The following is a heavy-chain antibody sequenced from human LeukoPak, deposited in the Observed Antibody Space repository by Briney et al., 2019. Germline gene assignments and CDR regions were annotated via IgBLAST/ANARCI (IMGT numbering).Heavy chain of an antibody. D-gene: IGHD3-22*01. CDR2: MNPNSGST. J-gene: IGHJ6*02. CDR1: GYTFTSYD. V-gene: IGHV1-8*01. CDR3: ARGAYYDSSGPRMDV. Sequence: GASVKVSCKASGYTFTSYDINWVRQATGQGLEWMGWMNPNSGSTGYAQKFQGRVTMTRNTSISTAYMELSSLRSEDTAVYYCARGAYYDSSGPRMDVWGQGTTVTVSS.